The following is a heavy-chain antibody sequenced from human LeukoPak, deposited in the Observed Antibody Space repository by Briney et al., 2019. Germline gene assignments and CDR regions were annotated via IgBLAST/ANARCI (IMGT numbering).Heavy chain of an antibody. J-gene: IGHJ4*02. Sequence: GGSLRLSCAASGFTFSSYTMNWVRQAPGKGLEWVAAISSSSRDIFYADSVKGRFSTSRDNTHNSLSLRMNSLGAEDTAVYYCVREAAATLFDYWGQGTLVTVSS. CDR3: VREAAATLFDY. V-gene: IGHV3-21*01. D-gene: IGHD1-26*01. CDR2: ISSSSRDI. CDR1: GFTFSSYT.